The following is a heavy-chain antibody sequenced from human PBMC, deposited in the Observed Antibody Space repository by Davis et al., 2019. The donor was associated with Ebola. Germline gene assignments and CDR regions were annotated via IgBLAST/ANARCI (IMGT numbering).Heavy chain of an antibody. CDR1: GFSLSTSGVG. J-gene: IGHJ5*02. CDR3: AHLSLNYDILTGYYRYNWFDP. CDR2: IYWNDDK. D-gene: IGHD3-9*01. Sequence: SGPTLVKPTQTLTLTCTFSGFSLSTSGVGVGWIRQPPGKALEWLALIYWNDDKRYSPSLKSRLTITKDTSKNQVVLTMTNMDPVDTATYYCAHLSLNYDILTGYYRYNWFDPWGQGTLVTVSS. V-gene: IGHV2-5*01.